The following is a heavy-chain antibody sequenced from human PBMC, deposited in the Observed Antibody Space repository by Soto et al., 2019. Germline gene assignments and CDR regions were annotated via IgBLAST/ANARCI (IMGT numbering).Heavy chain of an antibody. CDR2: IYYSGST. J-gene: IGHJ3*02. CDR1: GRFICRDY. V-gene: IGHV4-59*01. Sequence: SGPLSLTSGPTGRFICRDYWYSMGPPPGKGLEWIAYIYYSGSTSYNPSLKSRVSISLDTSKNQFSLKLSSVTAADTAVYYCARTYDGSGPNSGGYGFDIWGQGTMVT. D-gene: IGHD3-22*01. CDR3: ARTYDGSGPNSGGYGFDI.